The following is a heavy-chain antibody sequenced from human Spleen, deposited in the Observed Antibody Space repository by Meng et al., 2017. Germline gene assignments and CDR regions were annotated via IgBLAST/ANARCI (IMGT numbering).Heavy chain of an antibody. Sequence: PETLSLTCTVSGGSISSSGYYWSWIRQPPGKGLEWIGTIYYSGSTYYNPSLKSRVTISIDTSKNQFSLKLRSVTAADRAVYYCASLVTMIMHHWGQGTLVTVSS. J-gene: IGHJ1*01. CDR3: ASLVTMIMHH. D-gene: IGHD3-22*01. CDR1: GGSISSSGYY. CDR2: IYYSGST. V-gene: IGHV4-39*07.